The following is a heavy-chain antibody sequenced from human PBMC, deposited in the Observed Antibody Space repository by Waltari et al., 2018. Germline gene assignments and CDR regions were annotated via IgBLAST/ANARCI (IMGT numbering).Heavy chain of an antibody. D-gene: IGHD3-16*02. CDR2: IYSGGST. V-gene: IGHV3-53*01. Sequence: EVQLVESGGGLIQPGGSLRLSCAASGFPVSSNYISWVRAAPGKGLEWVSVIYSGGSTYYADSVKGRFTISRDNSKNTLYLQMNSLRAEDTAVYYCARVRYDYVWGSYREYYFDYWGQGTLVTVSS. CDR1: GFPVSSNY. J-gene: IGHJ4*02. CDR3: ARVRYDYVWGSYREYYFDY.